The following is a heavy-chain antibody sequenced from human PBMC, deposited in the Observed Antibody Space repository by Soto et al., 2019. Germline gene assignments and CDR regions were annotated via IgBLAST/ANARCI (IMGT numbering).Heavy chain of an antibody. Sequence: QVQLQGSGPGLVKPSQTLSLTCTVSGGSISSGGYYWSWIRQHPGKGLEWIGYIYYSGSTYYKPSLKSRVTISVDTSKNQFSLKLSSVTAADRAVYYCASTNCSGYSRAFDLWGQGTMVTVSS. J-gene: IGHJ3*01. CDR3: ASTNCSGYSRAFDL. CDR1: GGSISSGGYY. CDR2: IYYSGST. V-gene: IGHV4-31*03. D-gene: IGHD3-22*01.